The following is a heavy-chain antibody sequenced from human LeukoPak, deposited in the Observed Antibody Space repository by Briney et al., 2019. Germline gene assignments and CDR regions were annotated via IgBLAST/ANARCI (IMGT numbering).Heavy chain of an antibody. Sequence: PSETLSLTCIVAGGSISRSIYYWAWVRQPPGKGREGIGTVFYNGATQYSPSLRSRGTISIDTSKNQFSLERSSVTAADTAVYYCASRPRIAVAGSGRFDYWGQGTLVTVSS. CDR2: VFYNGAT. V-gene: IGHV4-39*07. CDR3: ASRPRIAVAGSGRFDY. J-gene: IGHJ4*02. CDR1: GGSISRSIYY. D-gene: IGHD6-19*01.